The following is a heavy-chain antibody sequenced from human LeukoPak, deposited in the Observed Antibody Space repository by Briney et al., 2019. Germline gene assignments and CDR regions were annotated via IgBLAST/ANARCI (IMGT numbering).Heavy chain of an antibody. V-gene: IGHV4-59*12. CDR1: GGSITSYY. D-gene: IGHD3-10*01. Sequence: SETLSLTCTVSGGSITSYYWSWVRQAPGKGLEWVGYIYYTGKNNYNPSLYSRVSISVDTSKNHFSLKLSSVTAADTAVYYCARWSLSGSVTDPFDIWGQGTTVTVSS. CDR3: ARWSLSGSVTDPFDI. CDR2: IYYTGKN. J-gene: IGHJ3*02.